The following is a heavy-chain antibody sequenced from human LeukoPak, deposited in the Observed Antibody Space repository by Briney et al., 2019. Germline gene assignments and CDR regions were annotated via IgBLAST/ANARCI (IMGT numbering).Heavy chain of an antibody. CDR1: GGTFTSYA. Sequence: SVKVSCKASGGTFTSYALSWVRQAPGQGLEWMGGIIPIFGTANYAQKFQGRVTITADKSTSTAYMELSSLRSEDTAVYYCARRSSPWYFDYWGQGTLVTVSS. V-gene: IGHV1-69*06. J-gene: IGHJ4*02. D-gene: IGHD6-6*01. CDR2: IIPIFGTA. CDR3: ARRSSPWYFDY.